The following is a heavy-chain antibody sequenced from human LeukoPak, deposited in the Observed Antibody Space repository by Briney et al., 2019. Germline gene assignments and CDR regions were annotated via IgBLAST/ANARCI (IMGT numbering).Heavy chain of an antibody. D-gene: IGHD3-16*02. CDR3: ARGVGGSYYDYVWGSYHHRIFDY. Sequence: SETLSLTCTVSGGSISSYYWSWIRQPPGKGLEWIGYIYYSGSTNCNPSLKSRVTISVDTSKNQFSLKLSSVTAADTAVYYCARGVGGSYYDYVWGSYHHRIFDYWGQGTLVTVSS. CDR2: IYYSGST. V-gene: IGHV4-59*01. J-gene: IGHJ4*02. CDR1: GGSISSYY.